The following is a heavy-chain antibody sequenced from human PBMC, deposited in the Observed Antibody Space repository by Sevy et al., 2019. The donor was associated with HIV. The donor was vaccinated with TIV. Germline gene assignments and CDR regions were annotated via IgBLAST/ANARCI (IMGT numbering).Heavy chain of an antibody. V-gene: IGHV3-23*01. CDR2: ISGSGGST. Sequence: GGSLRLSCAASGFTFSSYAMSWVRQAPGKGLEWVSAISGSGGSTYYADSVKGRFTISRDNSKNTLYLQMNSLRAEDTAVYYCAKDFGDRGIDIVVVVAAGYFDYWGQGTLVTVSS. J-gene: IGHJ4*02. D-gene: IGHD2-15*01. CDR1: GFTFSSYA. CDR3: AKDFGDRGIDIVVVVAAGYFDY.